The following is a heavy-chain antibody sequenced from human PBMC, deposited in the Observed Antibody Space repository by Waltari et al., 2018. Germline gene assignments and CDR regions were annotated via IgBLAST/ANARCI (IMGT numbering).Heavy chain of an antibody. Sequence: QVHLVQSGAEVKKPGASVKVSCKASGYTFSNYGISWVRQAPGQGLEWMGWISAYNGHTKYAQNCQGRVTMTTDTYTNRAHMELRSLTSGDTAVYYCARVMSYGSRNYLRVNWFDPWGQGTLVTVSS. CDR3: ARVMSYGSRNYLRVNWFDP. V-gene: IGHV1-18*01. CDR1: GYTFSNYG. J-gene: IGHJ5*02. CDR2: ISAYNGHT. D-gene: IGHD3-10*01.